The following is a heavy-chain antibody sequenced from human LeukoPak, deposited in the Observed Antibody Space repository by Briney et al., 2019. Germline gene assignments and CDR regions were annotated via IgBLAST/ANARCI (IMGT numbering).Heavy chain of an antibody. CDR1: GFTFSNYA. Sequence: GAALRLSCATAGFTFSNYAMTWVRQTPRKGLEFVSAITSGGDTHYAHSVKGRVTVSRDNSEHTLYMQMNSLSAEDTAVYYCARCGGGCGSCYGWNWGQGTLVTVSS. CDR2: ITSGGDT. V-gene: IGHV3-23*01. D-gene: IGHD2-15*01. CDR3: ARCGGGCGSCYGWN. J-gene: IGHJ4*02.